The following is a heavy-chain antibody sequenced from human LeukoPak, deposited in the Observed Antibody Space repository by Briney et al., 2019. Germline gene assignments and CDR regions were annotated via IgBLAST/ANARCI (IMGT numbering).Heavy chain of an antibody. Sequence: PGGSLRLSCAASGFTFSSYAMHWVRQAPGKGLEWVAVISYDGSNKYYADSVKGRFTISRDNSKNTLYLQMNSPRAEDTAVYYCARDLPTTAKSPYYYYYGMGVWGQGTTVTVSS. V-gene: IGHV3-30-3*01. D-gene: IGHD4-11*01. CDR1: GFTFSSYA. J-gene: IGHJ6*02. CDR2: ISYDGSNK. CDR3: ARDLPTTAKSPYYYYYGMGV.